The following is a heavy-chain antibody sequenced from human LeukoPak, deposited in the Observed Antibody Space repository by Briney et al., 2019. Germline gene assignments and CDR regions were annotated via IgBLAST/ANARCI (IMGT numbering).Heavy chain of an antibody. CDR1: GFTFSSYS. D-gene: IGHD6-6*01. V-gene: IGHV3-21*01. CDR3: ARGFEYSSP. J-gene: IGHJ5*02. CDR2: ISSSSSYI. Sequence: PGGSLRLSCAASGFTFSSYSMNWVRQAPGKGLEWVSSISSSSSYICYADSVKGRFTISRDNAKNSLYLQMNSLRAEDTAVYYCARGFEYSSPWGQGTLVTVSS.